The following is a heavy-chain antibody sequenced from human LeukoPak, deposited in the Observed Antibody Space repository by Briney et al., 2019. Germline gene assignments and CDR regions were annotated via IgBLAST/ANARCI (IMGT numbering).Heavy chain of an antibody. J-gene: IGHJ4*02. CDR3: VRQQTPHGNFDY. V-gene: IGHV3-13*01. CDR1: GFTSSNHA. D-gene: IGHD1-26*01. Sequence: GSLRLSCATSGFTSSNHAMHWVRQASGKGLEWVSAIGTAGDTFYPGSVKGRFTISRENAKNSLSLQMNSLRAEDTAVYYCVRQQTPHGNFDYWGQGTLVTVSS. CDR2: IGTAGDT.